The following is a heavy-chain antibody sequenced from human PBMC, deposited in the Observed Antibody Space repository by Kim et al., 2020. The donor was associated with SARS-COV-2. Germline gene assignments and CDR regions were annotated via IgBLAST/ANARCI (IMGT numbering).Heavy chain of an antibody. CDR3: ARERSLWFGENWFDP. D-gene: IGHD3-10*01. J-gene: IGHJ5*02. V-gene: IGHV1-69*04. Sequence: QKFQGRVTITADNTTSTAYMELSSLRSEDTAVYYCARERSLWFGENWFDPWGQGTLVTVSS.